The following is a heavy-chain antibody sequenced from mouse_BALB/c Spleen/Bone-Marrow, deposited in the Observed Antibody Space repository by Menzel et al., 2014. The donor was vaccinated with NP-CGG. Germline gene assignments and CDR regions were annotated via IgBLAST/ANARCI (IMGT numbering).Heavy chain of an antibody. CDR3: ARLHYYGYGAY. CDR1: GFDFSSYW. V-gene: IGHV4-1*02. J-gene: IGHJ3*01. D-gene: IGHD1-2*01. CDR2: INPDSSTI. Sequence: LVESGGSLKLSCAASGFDFSSYWMNWVRQAPGKGLEWIGEINPDSSTINYTPSLKDKFIISRDNAKNTLYLQMSKVRSEDTALYYCARLHYYGYGAYWGQGTLVTVSA.